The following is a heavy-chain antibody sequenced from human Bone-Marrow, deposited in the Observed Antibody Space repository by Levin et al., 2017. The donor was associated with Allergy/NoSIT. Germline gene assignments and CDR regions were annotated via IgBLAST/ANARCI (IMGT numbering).Heavy chain of an antibody. Sequence: SCAASGFISSTYGMHWVRQAPGKGLEWVAVISYDGSNKYYVDSVEGRVTISRDNSKNTLYLQMNRLRAEDTAVYYCAKETGYASRRDFDYWGQGILVTVSS. J-gene: IGHJ4*02. V-gene: IGHV3-30*18. CDR3: AKETGYASRRDFDY. CDR1: GFISSTYG. D-gene: IGHD6-13*01. CDR2: ISYDGSNK.